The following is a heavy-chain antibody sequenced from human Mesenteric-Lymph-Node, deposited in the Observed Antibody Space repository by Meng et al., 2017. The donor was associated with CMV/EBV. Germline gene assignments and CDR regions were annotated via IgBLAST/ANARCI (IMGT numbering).Heavy chain of an antibody. CDR1: GFTFDDYA. D-gene: IGHD5-24*01. V-gene: IGHV3-9*01. CDR3: TRDQGWQQFDY. J-gene: IGHJ4*02. Sequence: SLKISCAASGFTFDDYAMHWVRQAPGKGLEWVSGISWNSGSIGYADSVKGRFTISRNNAENSLYLQMSSLRAEDTAVYYCTRDQGWQQFDYWGQGTLVTVSS. CDR2: ISWNSGSI.